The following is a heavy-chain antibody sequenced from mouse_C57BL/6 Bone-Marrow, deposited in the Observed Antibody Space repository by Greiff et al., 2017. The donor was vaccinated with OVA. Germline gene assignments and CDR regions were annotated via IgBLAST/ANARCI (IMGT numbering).Heavy chain of an antibody. CDR3: ARDSFYYSKSAWFAY. Sequence: LQESGPELVKPGASVKISCKASGYAFSSSWMNWVKQRPGKGLEWIGRIYPGDGDTNYNGKFKGKATLTADKFSSTAYMQLSSLTSEDSAVYFCARDSFYYSKSAWFAYWGQGTLVTVSA. V-gene: IGHV1-82*01. D-gene: IGHD2-5*01. J-gene: IGHJ3*01. CDR1: GYAFSSSW. CDR2: IYPGDGDT.